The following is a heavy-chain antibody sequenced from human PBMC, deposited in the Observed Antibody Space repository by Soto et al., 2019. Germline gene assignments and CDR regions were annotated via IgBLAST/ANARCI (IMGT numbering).Heavy chain of an antibody. CDR2: IYWDDDK. CDR1: GFSLSTSGVG. CDR3: AHRLAGTGRFAY. Sequence: QITLKESGPTLVKPPQTLTLPCTFSGFSLSTSGVGVGWIRQPPGQAREWLALIYWDDDKHYSPSLKSRLTITKDTAKNQVVLTMTTMDPVDPDAYYCAHRLAGTGRFAYWCQGTLVTVSS. V-gene: IGHV2-5*02. J-gene: IGHJ4*02. D-gene: IGHD6-13*01.